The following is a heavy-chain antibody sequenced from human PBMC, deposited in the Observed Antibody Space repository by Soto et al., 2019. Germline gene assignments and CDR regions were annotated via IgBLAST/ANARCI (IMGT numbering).Heavy chain of an antibody. D-gene: IGHD1-7*01. CDR1: GFTFSTYW. Sequence: GGSLRLSCAASGFTFSTYWMHWVRQPPGKGLVWVSRINNDGSNTAYADSVKGRFTISRDNAQSTLYLQMNSLRAEDTAVYYCARANLIGTTDYGLDVWGQGTTVTVSS. CDR2: INNDGSNT. V-gene: IGHV3-74*01. J-gene: IGHJ6*02. CDR3: ARANLIGTTDYGLDV.